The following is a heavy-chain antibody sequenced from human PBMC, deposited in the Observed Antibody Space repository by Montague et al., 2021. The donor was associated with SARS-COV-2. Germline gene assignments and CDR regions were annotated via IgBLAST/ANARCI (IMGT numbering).Heavy chain of an antibody. CDR1: GGSISSNNYY. Sequence: SETLSLTCTVAGGSISSNNYYWDWIRQPPGKGLEWIGSIYDSGXTXYXXXXKXRVTISADTSKNHFSLKLNSVTAADTAVYYCARRGRKLLPVATTIGGFDIWGQGTMVTVSS. CDR2: IYDSGXT. CDR3: ARRGRKLLPVATTIGGFDI. D-gene: IGHD5-12*01. V-gene: IGHV4-39*02. J-gene: IGHJ3*02.